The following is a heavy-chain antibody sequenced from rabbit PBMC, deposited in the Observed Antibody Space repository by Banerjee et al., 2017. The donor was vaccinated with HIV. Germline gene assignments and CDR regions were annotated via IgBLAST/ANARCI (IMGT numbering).Heavy chain of an antibody. D-gene: IGHD6-1*01. CDR2: IYPDYGST. Sequence: QEQLEESGGGLVQPEGSLTLTCTASGFSFGSSYYMCWVRQAPGKGLEWIGCIYPDYGSTYYASWANGRFTISKASSTTVTLQMTSLTAADTATYFCARGGYGWLLYFSLWGQGTLVTVS. J-gene: IGHJ4*01. V-gene: IGHV1S45*01. CDR1: GFSFGSSYY. CDR3: ARGGYGWLLYFSL.